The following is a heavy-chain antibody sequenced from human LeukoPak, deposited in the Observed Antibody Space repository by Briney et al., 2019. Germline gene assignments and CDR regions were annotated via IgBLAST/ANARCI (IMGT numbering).Heavy chain of an antibody. Sequence: SETLSLTCAVYGGSFSGYYWSWIRQPPGKGLEWIGEINHSGSTNYNPSLKSRVTISVDTSKNQFSLKLSSVTAADTAVYYCARDLSTLSINWVDYWGQGTLVTVSS. D-gene: IGHD1-1*01. V-gene: IGHV4-34*01. CDR1: GGSFSGYY. J-gene: IGHJ4*02. CDR2: INHSGST. CDR3: ARDLSTLSINWVDY.